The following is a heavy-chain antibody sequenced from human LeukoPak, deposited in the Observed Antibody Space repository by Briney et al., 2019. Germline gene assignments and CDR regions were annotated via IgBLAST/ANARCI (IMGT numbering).Heavy chain of an antibody. D-gene: IGHD5-12*01. CDR3: ARGSGYLY. Sequence: GGSLRLSCAASGFTFSSYSMNWVRQAPGKGLEWVSSISSSSSYIYYADSVKGRFTISRDNAKNSLYLQTNSLRAEDTAVYYCARGSGYLYWGQGTLVTVSS. J-gene: IGHJ4*02. CDR1: GFTFSSYS. CDR2: ISSSSSYI. V-gene: IGHV3-21*01.